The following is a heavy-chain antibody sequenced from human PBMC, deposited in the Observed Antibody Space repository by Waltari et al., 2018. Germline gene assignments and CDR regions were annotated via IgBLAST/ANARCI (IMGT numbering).Heavy chain of an antibody. CDR3: ARERQIVVVPPADLLVFEY. J-gene: IGHJ4*02. V-gene: IGHV4-4*07. Sequence: HVQLQESGPGLVKPSETLSLTCTVSSGSLSGYYWSWIRQSARKGLEWIGRASSSGTTNYNLSFKSRVTMSVDMSKNQFSLRLTSVTAADTAVYYCARERQIVVVPPADLLVFEYWGQGALVTVSS. D-gene: IGHD2-2*01. CDR1: SGSLSGYY. CDR2: ASSSGTT.